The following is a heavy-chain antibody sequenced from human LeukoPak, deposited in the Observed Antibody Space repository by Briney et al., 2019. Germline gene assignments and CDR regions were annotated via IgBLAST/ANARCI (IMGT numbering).Heavy chain of an antibody. D-gene: IGHD3-22*01. CDR3: ARPRTPYYYDSSGYDNSFDY. J-gene: IGHJ4*02. CDR1: GYSFTSYW. Sequence: GESLKISCKGSGYSFTSYWIGWVRQLPGKGLEWRGIIYPGDSDTRYSPSFQGQVTISADKSISTAYLQWSSLKASDTAMYYCARPRTPYYYDSSGYDNSFDYWGQGTLVTVSS. V-gene: IGHV5-51*01. CDR2: IYPGDSDT.